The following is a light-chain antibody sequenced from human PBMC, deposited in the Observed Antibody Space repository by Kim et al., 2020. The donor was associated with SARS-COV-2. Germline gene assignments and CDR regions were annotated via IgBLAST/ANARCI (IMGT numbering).Light chain of an antibody. CDR2: GAS. CDR1: HRTRTPV. J-gene: IGKJ1*01. CDR3: HQYAGAPWK. Sequence: PGHSATLPCSPRHRTRTPVPWPHPKPPPSPSLLLYGASSRATRIPDRFSGSGSGTDFTLTISGLVPEHFAVYYCHQYAGAPWKLCQVTQVDIK. V-gene: IGKV3-20*01.